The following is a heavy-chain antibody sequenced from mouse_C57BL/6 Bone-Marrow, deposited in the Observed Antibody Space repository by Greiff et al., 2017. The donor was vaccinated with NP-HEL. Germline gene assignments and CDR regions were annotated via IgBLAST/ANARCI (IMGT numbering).Heavy chain of an antibody. J-gene: IGHJ4*01. Sequence: EVKLQESEGGLVQPGSSMKLSCTASGFTFSDYYMAWVRQVPEKGLEWVANINYDGSSTYYLDSLKSRFIISRDNAKNILYLQMSSLKSEDTATDYGAREGRLFRPYYYGRGGAMDYWGQGTSVTVSS. D-gene: IGHD1-1*01. CDR1: GFTFSDYY. CDR3: AREGRLFRPYYYGRGGAMDY. V-gene: IGHV5-16*01. CDR2: INYDGSST.